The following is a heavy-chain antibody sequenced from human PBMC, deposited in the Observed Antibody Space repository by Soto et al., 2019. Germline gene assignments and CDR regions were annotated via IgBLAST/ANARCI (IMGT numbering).Heavy chain of an antibody. Sequence: SETLSLTCNVSGGAISNFYFTWVRQSPEKGLEWIGYMYYNGNINYNPSLKSRVTISIDTSKNQFSLTLKSVTAADTAVYYCASGGNWFDPWGQGVLVTVSS. J-gene: IGHJ5*02. D-gene: IGHD3-16*01. CDR1: GGAISNFY. CDR2: MYYNGNI. V-gene: IGHV4-59*01. CDR3: ASGGNWFDP.